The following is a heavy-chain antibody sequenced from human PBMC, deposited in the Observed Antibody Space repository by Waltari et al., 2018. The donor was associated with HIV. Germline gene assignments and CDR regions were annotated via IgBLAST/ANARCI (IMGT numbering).Heavy chain of an antibody. CDR1: GFLLTNARMG. CDR2: IFSIDEK. J-gene: IGHJ4*02. Sequence: QVTLKESDPVLVIPTETLTLTRTVSGFLLTNARMGVSWICQPPGQALEWLAHIFSIDEKSYRTSLRSRLTISKDTSKSQVVLTTTNMDPVDTSTYYCARIRDGIRVYGSGYYFDYWGQGTLVTVSS. V-gene: IGHV2-26*01. D-gene: IGHD3-10*01. CDR3: ARIRDGIRVYGSGYYFDY.